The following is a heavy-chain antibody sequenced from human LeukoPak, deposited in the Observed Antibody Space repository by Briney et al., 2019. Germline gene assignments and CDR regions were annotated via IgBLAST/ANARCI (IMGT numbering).Heavy chain of an antibody. CDR1: GGSISSYY. J-gene: IGHJ6*03. V-gene: IGHV4-4*07. D-gene: IGHD1-14*01. Sequence: SETLSLTCTVSGGSISSYYWSWIRQPAGKGLEWIGRIYTSGSTNYNPSLKSRVTTSVDTSKNQFSLKLSSVTAADTAVYYCARSYNSPAYYYYMDVWGKGTTVTVSS. CDR2: IYTSGST. CDR3: ARSYNSPAYYYYMDV.